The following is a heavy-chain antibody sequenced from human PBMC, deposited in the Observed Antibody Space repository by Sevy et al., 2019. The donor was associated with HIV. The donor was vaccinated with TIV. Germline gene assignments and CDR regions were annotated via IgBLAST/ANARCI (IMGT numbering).Heavy chain of an antibody. CDR1: GFTFDDYA. Sequence: GGSLRLSCAASGFTFDDYAMHWVRQAPGKGLEWVSGISWNSGSIGYADSVKGRFTISRDNAKNSLYLQMNSLRAEDTALYYCAKDTMVRGVTLYYFDYWGQGTLVTVS. D-gene: IGHD3-10*01. CDR2: ISWNSGSI. J-gene: IGHJ4*02. CDR3: AKDTMVRGVTLYYFDY. V-gene: IGHV3-9*01.